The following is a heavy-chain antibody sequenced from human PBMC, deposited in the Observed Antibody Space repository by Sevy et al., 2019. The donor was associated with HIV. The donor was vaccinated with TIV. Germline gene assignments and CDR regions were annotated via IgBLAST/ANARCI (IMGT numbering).Heavy chain of an antibody. J-gene: IGHJ3*02. CDR1: GFTFSNAW. CDR3: TRSDYYGSGSSDAFDI. V-gene: IGHV3-15*01. Sequence: GESLKISCAASGFTFSNAWMSWVRQAPGKGLEWVGRIKSKTDGGTTDYAAPVKGRFTISRDDSNNTLYLQMNSLKTEDTAVYYCTRSDYYGSGSSDAFDIWGQGTMVTVSS. CDR2: IKSKTDGGTT. D-gene: IGHD3-10*01.